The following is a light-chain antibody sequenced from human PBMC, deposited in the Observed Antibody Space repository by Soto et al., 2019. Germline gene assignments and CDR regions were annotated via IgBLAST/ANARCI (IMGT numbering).Light chain of an antibody. CDR1: QSVNSN. J-gene: IGKJ4*01. CDR2: GAS. CDR3: QQYNDWPLT. V-gene: IGKV3-15*01. Sequence: EKVMTQSPAALSVSPGERATLSCRASQSVNSNLAWYQRKPGQAPRLLLYGASTRATGIPARFSGSASGTEFTLTISSLQSEDSAVYYCQQYNDWPLTFGGGTKVKIK.